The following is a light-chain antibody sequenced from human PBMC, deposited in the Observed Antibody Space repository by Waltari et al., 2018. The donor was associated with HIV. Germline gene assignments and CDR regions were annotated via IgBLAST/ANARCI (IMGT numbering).Light chain of an antibody. Sequence: SVVPQPPSASGTPGQRVTISCSGSRSNIGTENVNWYQQFPGTAPKLLIFNTQQRPSGVPDRFSGSKSGTSASLAISGLRSEDEADYYCATWDDSLNVVFFGGGTKLTVL. J-gene: IGLJ2*01. CDR3: ATWDDSLNVVF. V-gene: IGLV1-44*01. CDR1: RSNIGTEN. CDR2: NTQ.